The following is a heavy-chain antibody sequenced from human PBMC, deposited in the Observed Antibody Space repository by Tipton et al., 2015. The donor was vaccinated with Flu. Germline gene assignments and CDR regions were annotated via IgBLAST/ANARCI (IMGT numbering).Heavy chain of an antibody. CDR2: IYYSGST. CDR3: ARGTYYYDSSGYTADLGAYYFGY. V-gene: IGHV4-31*03. Sequence: TLSLTCTVSGGSISSGGYYWSWIRQHPGKGLEWIGYIYYSGSTYYNPSLKSRVTISVDTSKNQFSLKLSSVTAADTAVYYCARGTYYYDSSGYTADLGAYYFGYWGQGTLVTVSS. CDR1: GGSISSGGYY. D-gene: IGHD3-22*01. J-gene: IGHJ4*02.